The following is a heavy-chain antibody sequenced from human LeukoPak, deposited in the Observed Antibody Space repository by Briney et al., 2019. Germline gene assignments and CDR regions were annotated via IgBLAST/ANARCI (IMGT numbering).Heavy chain of an antibody. D-gene: IGHD3-10*02. CDR3: AKDTSNVSRTLDI. CDR1: GFTFSNYG. V-gene: IGHV3-30*02. Sequence: PGGSLRLSCVASGFTFSNYGMHWVRQAPGKGLAWVAFIRSEGTNKYYSDSVEGRFTVSRDNSKNTLFLQMNSLRPEDTALYYCAKDTSNVSRTLDIWGQGTLVTVSA. CDR2: IRSEGTNK. J-gene: IGHJ3*02.